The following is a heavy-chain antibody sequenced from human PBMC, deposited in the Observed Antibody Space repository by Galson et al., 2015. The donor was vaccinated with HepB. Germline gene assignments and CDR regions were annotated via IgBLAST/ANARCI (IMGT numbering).Heavy chain of an antibody. Sequence: SLRLSCAASGFTFSSYWMSWVRQAPGKGLEWMANINQDGSEKYYVDSVKGRFTISRDNAKNSLYLQMSSLRAEDTAVYYCARLPSSGSSWQGNYYYGMDVWGQGTTVTVSS. CDR2: INQDGSEK. V-gene: IGHV3-7*03. CDR1: GFTFSSYW. CDR3: ARLPSSGSSWQGNYYYGMDV. J-gene: IGHJ6*02. D-gene: IGHD6-13*01.